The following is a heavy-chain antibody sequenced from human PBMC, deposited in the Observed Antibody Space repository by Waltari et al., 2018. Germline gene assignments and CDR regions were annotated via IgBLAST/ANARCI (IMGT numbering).Heavy chain of an antibody. CDR2: INPTNGVT. Sequence: QVHLVQSGAAVAKSGASVKVSCKAAGSSFGGYYLDWVRQAPGQGLEWMGWINPTNGVTNYAQKSQGRVTMTRDTSINSVYMDLSRLRSDDTAVYFCARGLGGSSPFDYWGRGTLVTVSS. CDR3: ARGLGGSSPFDY. D-gene: IGHD3-16*01. J-gene: IGHJ4*02. V-gene: IGHV1-2*02. CDR1: GSSFGGYY.